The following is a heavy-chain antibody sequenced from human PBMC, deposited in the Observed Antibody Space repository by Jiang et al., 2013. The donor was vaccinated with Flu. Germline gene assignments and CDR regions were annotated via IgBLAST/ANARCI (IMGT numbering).Heavy chain of an antibody. V-gene: IGHV1-46*01. CDR3: ARLLPCGGDCYFFDS. CDR2: INPSGGYT. D-gene: IGHD2-21*02. Sequence: VQLVESGAEVKKPGASVKVSCKASGYTFISNYLNWVRQAPGHGLEWMGLINPSGGYTSYAQKFQGRVTMTRDTSTTTIYMELNGLTSEDTAVHYCARLLPCGGDCYFFDSWGQGTLVTVSS. J-gene: IGHJ4*02. CDR1: GYTFISNY.